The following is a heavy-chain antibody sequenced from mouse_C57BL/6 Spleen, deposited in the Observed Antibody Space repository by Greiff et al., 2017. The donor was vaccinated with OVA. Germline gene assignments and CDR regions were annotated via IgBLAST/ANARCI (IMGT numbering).Heavy chain of an antibody. CDR1: GYTFTSYW. D-gene: IGHD2-10*02. J-gene: IGHJ2*01. V-gene: IGHV1-50*01. CDR2: IDPSDSYT. Sequence: QVQLQQPGAELVKPGASVKLSCKASGYTFTSYWMQWVKQRPGQGLEWIGEIDPSDSYTNYNQKFKGKATLTVDTSSSTAYMQLSSLTSEDSAVYYCARWGEYFDYWGQGTTLTVSS. CDR3: ARWGEYFDY.